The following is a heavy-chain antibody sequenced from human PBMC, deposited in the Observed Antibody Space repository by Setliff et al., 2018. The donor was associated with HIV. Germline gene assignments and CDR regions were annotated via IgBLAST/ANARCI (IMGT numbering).Heavy chain of an antibody. CDR2: IYYSGDT. D-gene: IGHD3-22*01. CDR1: GGSINSTSYY. Sequence: SETLSLTCIVSGGSINSTSYYWGWIRQPPGQGLEWIGSIYYSGDTFYNTSLKTRITISVDTSKNHLSLKVSSLTAADTAVYYCARAPYYDYRGLAVYYFDYWGREPWSPSP. J-gene: IGHJ4*02. CDR3: ARAPYYDYRGLAVYYFDY. V-gene: IGHV4-39*07.